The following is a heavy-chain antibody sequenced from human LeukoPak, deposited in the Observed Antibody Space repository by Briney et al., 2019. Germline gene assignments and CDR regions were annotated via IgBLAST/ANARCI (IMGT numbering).Heavy chain of an antibody. D-gene: IGHD2-8*01. CDR2: IYHSGTT. V-gene: IGHV4-31*03. CDR3: ARYYLTYTDY. Sequence: SETLSLTCTVSGGSISSGGYYRSWIRQHPGKGLEWIGYIYHSGTTYYNPSLKSRVTISVDTSKNQFSLKLSSVTAADTAMYYCARYYLTYTDYWGQGTLVTVSS. J-gene: IGHJ4*02. CDR1: GGSISSGGYY.